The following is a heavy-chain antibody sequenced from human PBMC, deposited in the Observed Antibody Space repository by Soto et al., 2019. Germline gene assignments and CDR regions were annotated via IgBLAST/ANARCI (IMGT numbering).Heavy chain of an antibody. Sequence: QMRLVQSGAEVKNSGSSVKVSCKASGGTSSNFVITWVRQVPGQGLEWLGGILPMFGAVKYAQKFQDRLTISADRSTNTASMELGSLRCEDRAVYYCARPKRSGYDRGDSYYHTMDVWGHGTTVTVS. V-gene: IGHV1-69*06. CDR1: GGTSSNFV. D-gene: IGHD3-3*01. CDR2: ILPMFGAV. CDR3: ARPKRSGYDRGDSYYHTMDV. J-gene: IGHJ6*02.